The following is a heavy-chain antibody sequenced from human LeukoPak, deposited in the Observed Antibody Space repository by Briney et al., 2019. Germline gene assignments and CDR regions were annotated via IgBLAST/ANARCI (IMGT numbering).Heavy chain of an antibody. D-gene: IGHD3-3*01. CDR1: GGSIRSTSYY. Sequence: SETLSLTCTVSGGSIRSTSYYWGWIRQPPGKGLEWIGSIYDSGSTYYNPSLKSRVTISVDTSKNQFSLKLSSVTAADTAVYYCGRLFYDFWSGHYYYYMDVWGKGTTVSVSS. J-gene: IGHJ6*03. CDR3: GRLFYDFWSGHYYYYMDV. CDR2: IYDSGST. V-gene: IGHV4-39*01.